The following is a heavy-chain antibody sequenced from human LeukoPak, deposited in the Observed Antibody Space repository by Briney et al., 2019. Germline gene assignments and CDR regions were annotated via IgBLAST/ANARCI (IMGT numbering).Heavy chain of an antibody. V-gene: IGHV3-23*01. CDR3: AKRGVVIRVILVGFHKEAYYFDS. J-gene: IGHJ4*02. Sequence: PGGSLRLSCAVSRITLSNYGMSWVRQAPGKGLEWVAGISDSGGRTNYADSVKGRVTISRDNPKNTLYLQMNSLRAEDTAVYFCAKRGVVIRVILVGFHKEAYYFDSWGQGALVTVSS. CDR2: ISDSGGRT. CDR1: RITLSNYG. D-gene: IGHD3-22*01.